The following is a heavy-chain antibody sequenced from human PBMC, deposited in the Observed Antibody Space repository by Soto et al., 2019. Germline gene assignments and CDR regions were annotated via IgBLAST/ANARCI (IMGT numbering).Heavy chain of an antibody. D-gene: IGHD3-10*01. V-gene: IGHV4-30-2*01. Sequence: QMHLQESGSGLVKPSQTLSLTCAVSGGSLSSSAYSWSWIRQPPGKGLEWIGFIYQSGSTYYNPSLKSRVTMSLDRPENQFSLKLSSVTAADTAVYYCARELLFYDRDGFSWDDAFDIWGQGKMVTLSS. CDR2: IYQSGST. CDR1: GGSLSSSAYS. J-gene: IGHJ3*02. CDR3: ARELLFYDRDGFSWDDAFDI.